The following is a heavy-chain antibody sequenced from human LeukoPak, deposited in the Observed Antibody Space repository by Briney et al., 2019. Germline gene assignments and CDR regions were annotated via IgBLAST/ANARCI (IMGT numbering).Heavy chain of an antibody. CDR3: ARDSPRVDSSGWPNWFDP. D-gene: IGHD6-19*01. CDR1: GFTVSSNY. Sequence: GGSLRLSCAASGFTVSSNYMSWVRQALGKGLEWVSVIYSGGSTYYADSVKGRFTISRDNSKNTLYLQMNSLRAEDTAVYYCARDSPRVDSSGWPNWFDPWGQGTLVTVSS. CDR2: IYSGGST. J-gene: IGHJ5*02. V-gene: IGHV3-66*01.